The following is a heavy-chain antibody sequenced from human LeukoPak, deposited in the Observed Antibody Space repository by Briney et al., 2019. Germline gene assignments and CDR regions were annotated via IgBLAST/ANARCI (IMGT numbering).Heavy chain of an antibody. J-gene: IGHJ4*02. CDR2: INLSGGST. D-gene: IGHD7-27*01. Sequence: ASVKVSCKASGYTFTSYYMHWVRQAPGRGLEWMGIINLSGGSTSYAQKFQGRVTMTRDTSTSTVYMELSSLRSEDTAVYYCARDWLNWGPTSESDYWGQGTLVTVSS. CDR3: ARDWLNWGPTSESDY. V-gene: IGHV1-46*01. CDR1: GYTFTSYY.